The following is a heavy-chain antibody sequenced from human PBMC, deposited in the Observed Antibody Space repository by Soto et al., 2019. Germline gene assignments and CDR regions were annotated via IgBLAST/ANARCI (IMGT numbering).Heavy chain of an antibody. V-gene: IGHV1-69*13. CDR1: GGTLDVYG. CDR3: TGNKWFGESPLFDP. J-gene: IGHJ5*02. CDR2: MTPIYRTA. D-gene: IGHD3-10*01. Sequence: SVKVSCKTSGGTLDVYGLNWVLQAPGQGLEWVGGMTPIYRTANYARKFQGRVTVTAEPSTDTAYMELISLTSDDTAVYYCTGNKWFGESPLFDPWGQGTLVTVSS.